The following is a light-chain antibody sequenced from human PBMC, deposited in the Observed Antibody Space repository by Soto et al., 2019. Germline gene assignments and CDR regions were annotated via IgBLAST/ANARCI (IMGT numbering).Light chain of an antibody. Sequence: ETVLTQSPGTLSLSPGERATLSCRASQSIGSSYLAWYQQKPGQAPRLLIYDASSRATGIPDSFSGSGSGTDFTLTISRLEPEDFAVYYCQQYGNSPQTFGQGTKLEIK. V-gene: IGKV3-20*01. CDR3: QQYGNSPQT. J-gene: IGKJ2*01. CDR2: DAS. CDR1: QSIGSSY.